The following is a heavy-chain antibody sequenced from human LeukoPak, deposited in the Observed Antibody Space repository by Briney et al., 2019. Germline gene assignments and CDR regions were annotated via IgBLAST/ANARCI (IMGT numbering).Heavy chain of an antibody. CDR2: ISGSGGST. Sequence: GGSLRLSCAASGFTFSSYAMSWVRQAPGKGLEWVSAISGSGGSTYYADSVKGRFTISRDNSKNTPYLQMNSLRAEDTAVYYCAKDHLSYNWNYWGQGTLVTVSS. J-gene: IGHJ4*02. V-gene: IGHV3-23*01. CDR1: GFTFSSYA. D-gene: IGHD1-20*01. CDR3: AKDHLSYNWNY.